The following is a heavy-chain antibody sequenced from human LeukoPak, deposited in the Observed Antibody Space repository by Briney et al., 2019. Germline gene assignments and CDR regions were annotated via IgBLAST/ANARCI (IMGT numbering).Heavy chain of an antibody. CDR2: MNPNSGNT. CDR1: GYTFTSYD. Sequence: ASVKVSCKASGYTFTSYDINWVRQATGQGLEWMGWMNPNSGNTGYAQKFQGRVTMTRNTSISTAYMELSSLRSEDTAVYYCARDQNGSSWFLTDYYYYGMDVWGQGTTVTVSS. J-gene: IGHJ6*02. CDR3: ARDQNGSSWFLTDYYYYGMDV. V-gene: IGHV1-8*01. D-gene: IGHD6-13*01.